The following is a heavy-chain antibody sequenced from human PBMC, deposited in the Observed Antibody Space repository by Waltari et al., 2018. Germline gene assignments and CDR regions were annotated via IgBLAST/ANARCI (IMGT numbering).Heavy chain of an antibody. V-gene: IGHV3-74*01. J-gene: IGHJ4*02. Sequence: EVQLVESGGGLVRPGGSLRLSCAASGFTFSSSWMHGVRQAPGKGLVWVSRINSDGSSTSYADSVKGRFTISRDNAKNTLYLQMNSLRAEDTAVYYCARGGLYSGSYPHDYWGQGTLVTVSS. CDR3: ARGGLYSGSYPHDY. CDR1: GFTFSSSW. CDR2: INSDGSST. D-gene: IGHD1-26*01.